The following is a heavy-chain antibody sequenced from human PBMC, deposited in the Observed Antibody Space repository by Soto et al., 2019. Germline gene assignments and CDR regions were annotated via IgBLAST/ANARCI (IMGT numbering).Heavy chain of an antibody. CDR2: SFSSGGT. D-gene: IGHD3-9*01. V-gene: IGHV3-23*05. CDR3: ARDREPDGIWTFDS. CDR1: GFTFSSYA. J-gene: IGHJ4*02. Sequence: PGGSLRLSCAASGFTFSSYAMGWVRQAPGKGLEWVAESFSSGGTQYADSVKGRFTISRDNSRNMVFLQMNGLRVEDTALYYCARDREPDGIWTFDSWGQGALVTVSS.